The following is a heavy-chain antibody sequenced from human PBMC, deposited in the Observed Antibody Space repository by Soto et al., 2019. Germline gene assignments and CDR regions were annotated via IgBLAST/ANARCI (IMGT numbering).Heavy chain of an antibody. J-gene: IGHJ3*01. CDR3: ARVGRGFCSSTRCYTDGFDL. CDR1: GFTFSLYT. Sequence: GGSLRLSCEASGFTFSLYTMNWVGQAPGKGLEWLSYISPSNTTIYYADSVKGRFTISRDNAKNSLHLQMNSRRDDDTAVYFCARVGRGFCSSTRCYTDGFDLWGQGTVVTVSS. CDR2: ISPSNTTI. D-gene: IGHD2-2*01. V-gene: IGHV3-48*02.